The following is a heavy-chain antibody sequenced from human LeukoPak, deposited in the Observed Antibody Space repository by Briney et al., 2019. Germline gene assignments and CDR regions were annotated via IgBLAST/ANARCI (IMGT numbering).Heavy chain of an antibody. CDR1: GFTFSSYS. CDR2: ISSSSSTI. J-gene: IGHJ4*02. Sequence: GGSLRLSCAASGFTFSSYSMNWARQAPGKGLEWVSYISSSSSTIYYAASVKGRFTISRDNAKNSLYLQMNSLRAEDTAVYYCARLSYSSGWYEDYWGQGTLVTVSS. CDR3: ARLSYSSGWYEDY. V-gene: IGHV3-48*04. D-gene: IGHD6-19*01.